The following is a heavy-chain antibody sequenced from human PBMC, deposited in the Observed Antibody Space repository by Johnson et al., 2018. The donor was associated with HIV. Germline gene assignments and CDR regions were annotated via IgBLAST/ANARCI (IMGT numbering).Heavy chain of an antibody. D-gene: IGHD3-3*01. V-gene: IGHV3-7*01. CDR3: AKVRGDFWSGYYGGLNDAFDI. CDR2: IKQDGSEK. CDR1: GFTFSSYW. Sequence: VQLVESGGGVVQPGGSLRLSCAASGFTFSSYWMSWVRQAPGKGLEWVANIKQDGSEKYYVDSVKGRFTISRDNAKNSLYLQMNSLRAEDTAVYYCAKVRGDFWSGYYGGLNDAFDIWGQGTMVTVSS. J-gene: IGHJ3*02.